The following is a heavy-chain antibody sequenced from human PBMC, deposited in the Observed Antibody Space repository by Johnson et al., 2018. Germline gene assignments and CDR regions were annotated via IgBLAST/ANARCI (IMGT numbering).Heavy chain of an antibody. V-gene: IGHV3-30*03. Sequence: VQLVETGGGVVQPGRSLRLSCAASGFTFSSYGMHWVRQAPGKGLEWVAVISYDGSNKYYADSVKGRFTISRDNSKNTAYMQRNSLKTEDTAVYYGTRQQKVRGVIYYMDVWGKGTTVTVSS. CDR1: GFTFSSYG. CDR3: TRQQKVRGVIYYMDV. CDR2: ISYDGSNK. D-gene: IGHD3-10*01. J-gene: IGHJ6*03.